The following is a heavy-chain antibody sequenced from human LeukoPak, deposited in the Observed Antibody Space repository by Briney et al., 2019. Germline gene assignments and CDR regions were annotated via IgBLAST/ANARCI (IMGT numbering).Heavy chain of an antibody. V-gene: IGHV4-38-2*02. CDR3: ARQYETIVGATYFDY. CDR2: IYHSGST. D-gene: IGHD1-26*01. J-gene: IGHJ4*02. Sequence: SETLSLTCTVSGYSISSGYYWGWIRQPPGKGLEWIGSIYHSGSTYYNPSLKSRVTISVDTSKNQFSLKLSSVTAADTAVYYCARQYETIVGATYFDYWGQGTLVTVSS. CDR1: GYSISSGYY.